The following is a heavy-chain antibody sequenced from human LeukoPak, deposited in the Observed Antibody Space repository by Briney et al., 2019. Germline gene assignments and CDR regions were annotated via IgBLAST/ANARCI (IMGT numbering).Heavy chain of an antibody. CDR3: ARDLGYCSSTSCYGLGH. V-gene: IGHV1-69*04. J-gene: IGHJ4*02. CDR1: GGTFSSYA. Sequence: GSSVKVSCKASGGTFSSYAISWVRQAPGQGLEWMGRIIPILGIANYAQKFQGRVTITADKSTSTVYMELSSLRSEDTAVYYCARDLGYCSSTSCYGLGHWGQGTLVTVSS. D-gene: IGHD2-2*03. CDR2: IIPILGIA.